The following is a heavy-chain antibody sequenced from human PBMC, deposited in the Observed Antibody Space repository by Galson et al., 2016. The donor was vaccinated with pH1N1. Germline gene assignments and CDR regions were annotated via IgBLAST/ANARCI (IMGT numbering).Heavy chain of an antibody. J-gene: IGHJ4*02. V-gene: IGHV3-7*01. CDR1: RFSFSDYW. CDR3: ARAIGASGAF. D-gene: IGHD6-13*01. Sequence: LRLPCAGPRFSFSDYWMHWVRQAPGKGLEWVANINQDGSQKYYVDSVRGRFTISRDNAKNSLYLQMNSLRAEDTAVYYCARAIGASGAFWGQGTLVTVSS. CDR2: INQDGSQK.